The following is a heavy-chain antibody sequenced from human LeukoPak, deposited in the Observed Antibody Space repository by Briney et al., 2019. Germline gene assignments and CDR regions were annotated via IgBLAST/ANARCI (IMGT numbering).Heavy chain of an antibody. J-gene: IGHJ4*02. Sequence: PGASLRLSCAASGFTFSRYAMSWVRQAPGKGLEWVSAISGSGGSTYYADSVKGRFTISRDNSKNTLYLQMNSLRAEDTAVYYCAKDLYKLTTVTTFGDYWGQGTLVTVSS. V-gene: IGHV3-23*01. CDR3: AKDLYKLTTVTTFGDY. CDR1: GFTFSRYA. CDR2: ISGSGGST. D-gene: IGHD4-17*01.